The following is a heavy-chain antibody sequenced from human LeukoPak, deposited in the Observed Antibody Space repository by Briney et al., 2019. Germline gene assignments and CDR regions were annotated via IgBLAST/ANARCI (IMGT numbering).Heavy chain of an antibody. CDR3: ATSRTIFGVDIVLFDY. V-gene: IGHV3-21*01. J-gene: IGHJ4*02. Sequence: PGGSLRLSCAASGFTFSSYSMNWVRQAPGKGLEWVSSISSSSSYIYYADSVKGRFTISRDNAKNSLYLQMNSLRAEDTAVYYCATSRTIFGVDIVLFDYWGQGTLVTVSS. CDR2: ISSSSSYI. CDR1: GFTFSSYS. D-gene: IGHD3-3*01.